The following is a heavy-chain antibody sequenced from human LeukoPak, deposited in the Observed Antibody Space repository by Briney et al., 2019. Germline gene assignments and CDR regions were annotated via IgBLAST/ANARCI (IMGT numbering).Heavy chain of an antibody. CDR1: GYTFTSYD. Sequence: ASVKVSCKASGYTFTSYDINWVRQATGRGLEWMGWMNPNSGNTGYAQKFQGRVTITRNTSISTAYMELSSLRSEDTAVYYCARGSWSNPFDYWGQGTLVTVSS. V-gene: IGHV1-8*03. CDR2: MNPNSGNT. J-gene: IGHJ4*02. D-gene: IGHD3-3*01. CDR3: ARGSWSNPFDY.